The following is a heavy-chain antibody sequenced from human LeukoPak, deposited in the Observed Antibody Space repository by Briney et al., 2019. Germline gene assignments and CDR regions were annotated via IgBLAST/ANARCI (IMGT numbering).Heavy chain of an antibody. V-gene: IGHV3-74*01. D-gene: IGHD1-26*01. J-gene: IGHJ4*02. CDR2: INSDGSST. CDR1: GFTFSSYW. Sequence: PGGSLRLSCAASGFTFSSYWMHWVRQAPGKGLVWVSRINSDGSSTSYADSVKGRLTISRDNAKNTLYLQMNSLRAEDTAVYYCARVKWELLLDYWGQGTLVTVSS. CDR3: ARVKWELLLDY.